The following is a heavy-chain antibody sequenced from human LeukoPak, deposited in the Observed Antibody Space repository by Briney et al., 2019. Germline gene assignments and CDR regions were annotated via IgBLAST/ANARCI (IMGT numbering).Heavy chain of an antibody. D-gene: IGHD2-21*01. V-gene: IGHV3-23*01. CDR3: ATEKGDSPDY. J-gene: IGHJ4*02. Sequence: GGSLRLSCAASGFTFSRYAMSWVRQAPGKGLEWVSGISGSGGNTYYADSVKGRFTISRDNPKNTLYLQMNSLRVEDTAVYYCATEKGDSPDYWGQGTLVTVSS. CDR2: ISGSGGNT. CDR1: GFTFSRYA.